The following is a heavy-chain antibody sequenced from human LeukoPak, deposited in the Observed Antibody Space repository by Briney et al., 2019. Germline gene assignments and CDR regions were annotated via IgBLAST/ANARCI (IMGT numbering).Heavy chain of an antibody. J-gene: IGHJ6*03. V-gene: IGHV4-34*01. Sequence: GSLRLSCAASGFTVSSNYMSWIRQPPGKGLEWIGEINHSGSTNYNPSLKSRVTISVDTSKNQFSLKLSSVTAADTAVYYCARLGYCSSTSCSKPRPYYYYYYMDVWGKGTTVTISS. CDR2: INHSGST. CDR3: ARLGYCSSTSCSKPRPYYYYYYMDV. D-gene: IGHD2-2*01. CDR1: GFTVSSNY.